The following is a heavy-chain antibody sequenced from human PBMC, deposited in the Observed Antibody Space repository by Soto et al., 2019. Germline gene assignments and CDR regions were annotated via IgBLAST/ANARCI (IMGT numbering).Heavy chain of an antibody. D-gene: IGHD3-10*01. CDR3: AKDWAAMVRANWFDP. Sequence: QVQLVESGGGVVQPGRSLRLSCAASGFTFSSYCMHWVRQAPGKGLEWVAVISYDGSNKYYADSVKGRFTISRDNSKNTLYLQMNSLRAEDTAVYYCAKDWAAMVRANWFDPWGQGTLVTVSS. V-gene: IGHV3-30*18. CDR2: ISYDGSNK. J-gene: IGHJ5*02. CDR1: GFTFSSYC.